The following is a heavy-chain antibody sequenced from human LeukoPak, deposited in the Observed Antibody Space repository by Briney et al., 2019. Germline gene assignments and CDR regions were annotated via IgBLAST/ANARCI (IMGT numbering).Heavy chain of an antibody. CDR3: ARDRWGDVVVPAALNYYYYYMDV. V-gene: IGHV1-69*04. CDR2: IIPILGIA. D-gene: IGHD2-2*01. CDR1: GGTFSSYA. Sequence: ASVKVSCKASGGTFSSYAISWVRQAPGQGLEWMGRIIPILGIANYAQKFQGRVTITADKSTSTAYMELSSLRSEDTAVYYCARDRWGDVVVPAALNYYYYYMDVWGKGTTVTVSS. J-gene: IGHJ6*03.